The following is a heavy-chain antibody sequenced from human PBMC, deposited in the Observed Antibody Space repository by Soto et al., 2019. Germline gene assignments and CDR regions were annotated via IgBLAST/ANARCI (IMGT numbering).Heavy chain of an antibody. CDR2: IYYSGST. D-gene: IGHD3-22*01. J-gene: IGHJ4*02. CDR3: ARRRSTGYFPLDY. V-gene: IGHV4-39*01. CDR1: GGSISSSNYH. Sequence: SETLSLTCTVSGGSISSSNYHWDWIRQPPGKGLEWIGSIYYSGSTYYNPSLKSRVTISVDTSKNQFSLKLTSVTATDTAVYYFARRRSTGYFPLDYWGQGTLVTVSA.